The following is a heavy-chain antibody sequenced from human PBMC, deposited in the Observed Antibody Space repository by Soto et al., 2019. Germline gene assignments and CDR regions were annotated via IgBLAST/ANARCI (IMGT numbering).Heavy chain of an antibody. D-gene: IGHD6-6*01. Sequence: SETLSLTCTVSGGSISSSSYYWGWIRQPPGKGLEWIGSIYYSGSTYYNPSLKSRVTISVDTSKNQFSLKLSSVTAADTAVYYCARDATHHLAARHYYYYGMDVWGQGTTVTVSS. V-gene: IGHV4-39*07. CDR2: IYYSGST. CDR1: GGSISSSSYY. J-gene: IGHJ6*02. CDR3: ARDATHHLAARHYYYYGMDV.